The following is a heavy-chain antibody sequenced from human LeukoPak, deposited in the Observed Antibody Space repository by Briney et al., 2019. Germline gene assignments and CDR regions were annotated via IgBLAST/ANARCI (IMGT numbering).Heavy chain of an antibody. CDR3: AKEGGIAARGDFDY. Sequence: TGGSLRLACAASGFTFDDYGMNWVRQAPGKGLEWVSSISSSSSSIYYADSVKGRFTISRDNSKNTLYLQMNSLRAEDTAVYYCAKEGGIAARGDFDYWGQGTLVTVSS. V-gene: IGHV3-21*04. CDR1: GFTFDDYG. D-gene: IGHD6-6*01. J-gene: IGHJ4*02. CDR2: ISSSSSSI.